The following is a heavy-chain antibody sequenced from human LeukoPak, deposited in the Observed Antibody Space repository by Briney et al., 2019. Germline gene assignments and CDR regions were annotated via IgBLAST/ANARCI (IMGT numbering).Heavy chain of an antibody. V-gene: IGHV4-61*02. D-gene: IGHD3-22*01. Sequence: PSETLSLTCTVSGGSISSGSYYWSWIRQPAGKGLEWIGRIYTSGSTNYNPSLKSRVTISYTSKNQFSLKLNSVTAADTAVYYCARLSLSDDSRRREDDYWGQGTLVTVSS. CDR3: ARLSLSDDSRRREDDY. CDR1: GGSISSGSYY. J-gene: IGHJ4*02. CDR2: IYTSGST.